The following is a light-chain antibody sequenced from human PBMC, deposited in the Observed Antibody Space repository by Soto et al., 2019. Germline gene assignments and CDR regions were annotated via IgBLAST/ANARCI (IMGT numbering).Light chain of an antibody. V-gene: IGLV2-8*01. CDR3: VSFAGGTYV. Sequence: QSALTQPPSASGSPGQSVTISCTGTSSDVGAYIFVSWYQQHPGKAPKLMVYDVNRRPPGVPDRFFGSKSGNTASLTVSGLQAEDEADHYCVSFAGGTYVFGTGTKVTVL. J-gene: IGLJ1*01. CDR1: SSDVGAYIF. CDR2: DVN.